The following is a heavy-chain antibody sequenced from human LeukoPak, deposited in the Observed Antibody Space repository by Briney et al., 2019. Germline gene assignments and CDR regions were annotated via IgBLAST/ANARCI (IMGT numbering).Heavy chain of an antibody. V-gene: IGHV1-69*05. CDR3: ASRPGYSSSWYSY. D-gene: IGHD6-13*01. CDR2: IIPIFGTA. J-gene: IGHJ4*02. CDR1: GGTFSSYA. Sequence: SVKVSCKASGGTFSSYAISWVRQAPGQGLEWMGGIIPIFGTANYAQKFQGRVTITTDESTSTAYMELSSLRSEDTAVYYCASRPGYSSSWYSYRGQGTLVTVSS.